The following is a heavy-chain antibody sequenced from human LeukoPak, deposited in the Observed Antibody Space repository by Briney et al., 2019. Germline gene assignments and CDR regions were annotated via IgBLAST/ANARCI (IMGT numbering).Heavy chain of an antibody. V-gene: IGHV3-33*01. CDR3: ARDSTLFGARLTYYFDS. Sequence: GGSLRLSCAASGFTFSSDGMHWVRQAPGKRLEWLAVIWYDGSNKYYADSVKGRFTISRDNSKNALYLQMNSLRGEDTAVYYCARDSTLFGARLTYYFDSWGQATLVTVSS. CDR1: GFTFSSDG. CDR2: IWYDGSNK. D-gene: IGHD3-3*01. J-gene: IGHJ4*02.